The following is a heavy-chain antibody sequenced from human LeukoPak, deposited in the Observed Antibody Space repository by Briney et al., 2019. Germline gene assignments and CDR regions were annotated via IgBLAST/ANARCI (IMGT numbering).Heavy chain of an antibody. CDR1: GYTFTGYY. CDR3: ARPSGVYVGATADYFDY. Sequence: ASVKVSCKASGYTFTGYYMHWVRQAPGQGLEWMGWINPNSGGTNYAQKFQGRVTMTRDTSISTAYMELSRLRSDDTAVYYCARPSGVYVGATADYFDYWGQGTLVTVSS. CDR2: INPNSGGT. J-gene: IGHJ4*02. V-gene: IGHV1-2*02. D-gene: IGHD1-26*01.